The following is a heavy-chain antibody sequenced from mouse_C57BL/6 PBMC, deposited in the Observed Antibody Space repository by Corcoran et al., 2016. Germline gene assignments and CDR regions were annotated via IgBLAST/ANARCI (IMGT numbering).Heavy chain of an antibody. V-gene: IGHV1-66*01. CDR3: AIITTVVATDYFDY. CDR1: GYSFTSYY. D-gene: IGHD1-1*01. J-gene: IGHJ2*01. Sequence: QVQLQQSGPELVKPGASVKISCKASGYSFTSYYIHWVKQRPGQGLEWIGWIYPGSGNTKYNEKFKGKATLTADTSSSTAYMQLSSLTSEDSAVYYCAIITTVVATDYFDYWGQGTTLTVSS. CDR2: IYPGSGNT.